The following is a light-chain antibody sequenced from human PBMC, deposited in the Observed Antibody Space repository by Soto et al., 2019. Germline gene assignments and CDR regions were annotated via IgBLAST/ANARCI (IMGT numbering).Light chain of an antibody. CDR2: IAS. Sequence: DIQMTQSPSSVSASVGDRVTITCRASQDISSWLAWYQQKPGKAPRLLVSIASSLQSGVPSRFNGSGSGTDFTLTISSLQPEDVATYYCQQANSFPWTFGQGTKVEIK. CDR1: QDISSW. CDR3: QQANSFPWT. J-gene: IGKJ1*01. V-gene: IGKV1-12*01.